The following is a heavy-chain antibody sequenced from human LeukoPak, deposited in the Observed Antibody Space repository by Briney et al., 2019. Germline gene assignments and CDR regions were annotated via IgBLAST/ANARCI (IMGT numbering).Heavy chain of an antibody. V-gene: IGHV4-30-2*01. D-gene: IGHD1-1*01. Sequence: SETLSLTCAVSGGSISSGDYSWSWIRQPPGKGLEWIGYIFQSGSTYYNPSLKSRVTISVDRSKNQFSLKLSSVTAADTAVYYCARVGSDWNDVRYNWFDPWGQGTLVTISS. J-gene: IGHJ5*02. CDR2: IFQSGST. CDR1: GGSISSGDYS. CDR3: ARVGSDWNDVRYNWFDP.